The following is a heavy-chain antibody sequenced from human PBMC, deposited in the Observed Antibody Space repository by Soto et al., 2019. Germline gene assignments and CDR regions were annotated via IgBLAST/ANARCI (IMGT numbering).Heavy chain of an antibody. V-gene: IGHV1-69*06. CDR2: IIPIFGTA. D-gene: IGHD6-19*01. J-gene: IGHJ6*02. Sequence: QVQLVQSGAEVKKPGSSVKVSCKASGGTFSSYAISWVRQAPGQGLEWMGGIIPIFGTANYAQKFQGRVTMTVDKSTSTAYMELSSMRSEDTAVYYCARSRREAVASNHYYYGMDVWGQGTTVTVSS. CDR3: ARSRREAVASNHYYYGMDV. CDR1: GGTFSSYA.